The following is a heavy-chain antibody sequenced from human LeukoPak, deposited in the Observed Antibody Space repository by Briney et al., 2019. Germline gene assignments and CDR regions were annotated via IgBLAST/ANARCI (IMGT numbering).Heavy chain of an antibody. CDR1: GFTFSSYG. CDR2: IWYDGSNK. J-gene: IGHJ4*02. V-gene: IGHV3-33*06. Sequence: PGGSLRLSCAASGFTFSSYGMHWVRQAPGKGLEWVAVIWYDGSNKYYADSVKGRFTISRDNSKNTLYLQMNSLRAEDTAVYCCAKDRRAVADTFDYWGQGTLVTVSS. D-gene: IGHD6-19*01. CDR3: AKDRRAVADTFDY.